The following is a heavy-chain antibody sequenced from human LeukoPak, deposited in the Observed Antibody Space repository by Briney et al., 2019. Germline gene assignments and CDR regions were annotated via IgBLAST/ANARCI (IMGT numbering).Heavy chain of an antibody. CDR1: GFTLSSHS. D-gene: IGHD2-15*01. Sequence: GGSLRLSCSASGFTLSSHSMSWVRQAPGKGLECVSSLSTDTTYMSYADSVKGRFSISRDNAKQLLYLQMNSLRAEDTAVYYCATSLLGATFDTWGQGTMVTVSS. V-gene: IGHV3-21*01. J-gene: IGHJ3*02. CDR3: ATSLLGATFDT. CDR2: LSTDTTYM.